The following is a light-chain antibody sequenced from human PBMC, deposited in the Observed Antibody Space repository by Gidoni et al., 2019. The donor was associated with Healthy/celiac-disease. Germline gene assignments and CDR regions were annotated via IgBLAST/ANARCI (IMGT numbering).Light chain of an antibody. CDR2: GAS. V-gene: IGKV3-20*01. Sequence: EIVLTQSPGTLSLSPGERATLSGRASQSVSSSYLAWYQQKPGQAPRLLIYGASSRATGSPDRVSGSGSGTDFTLTISRLEPEDFAVYYCQQYGSSPPYTFGQGTKLEIK. J-gene: IGKJ2*01. CDR1: QSVSSSY. CDR3: QQYGSSPPYT.